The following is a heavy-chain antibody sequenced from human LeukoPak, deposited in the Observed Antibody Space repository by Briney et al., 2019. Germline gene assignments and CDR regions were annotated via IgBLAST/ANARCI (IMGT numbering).Heavy chain of an antibody. CDR1: GFTFGDYA. Sequence: GGSLRLSCTASGFTFGDYAMSWVRQAPGKGLEWVGFIRSKAYGGTTEYAASVKGRFTISRDDSKSIAYLQMNSLKTEDTAVYCCTSCSSTSCYGPLGYWGQGTLVTVSS. CDR2: IRSKAYGGTT. J-gene: IGHJ4*02. CDR3: TSCSSTSCYGPLGY. D-gene: IGHD2-2*01. V-gene: IGHV3-49*04.